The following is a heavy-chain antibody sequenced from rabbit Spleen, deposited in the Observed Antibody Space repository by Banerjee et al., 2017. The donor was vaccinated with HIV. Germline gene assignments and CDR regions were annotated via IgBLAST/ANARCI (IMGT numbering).Heavy chain of an antibody. CDR3: ARDTSSSFSSYGMDL. CDR1: GFDINYYH. V-gene: IGHV1S7*01. CDR2: IVVGQGRT. Sequence: QLEESGGGLVKPEGSLTLTCTASGFDINYYHMSWVRQAPGKGLEWIGTIVVGQGRTYYANWVNGRFSLSSDNAQYTVDLQMNSLTAADTATYFCARDTSSSFSSYGMDLWGQGTLVTVS. D-gene: IGHD1-1*01. J-gene: IGHJ6*01.